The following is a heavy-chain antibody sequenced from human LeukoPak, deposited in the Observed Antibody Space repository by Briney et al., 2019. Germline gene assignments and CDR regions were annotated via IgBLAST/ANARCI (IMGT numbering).Heavy chain of an antibody. CDR2: IYHSGST. J-gene: IGHJ5*02. Sequence: PSETLSLTCTVSGYSISSGYYWGWIRQPPGKGLEWIGSIYHSGSTYYNPSLKSRVTISVDTSKNQFSLKLSSVTAADTAVYYCARDTVTPGGGFDPWGQGTLVTVSS. V-gene: IGHV4-38-2*02. D-gene: IGHD4-11*01. CDR1: GYSISSGYY. CDR3: ARDTVTPGGGFDP.